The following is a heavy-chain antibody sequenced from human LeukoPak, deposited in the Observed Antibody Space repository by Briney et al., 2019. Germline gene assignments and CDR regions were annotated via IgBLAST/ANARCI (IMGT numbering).Heavy chain of an antibody. CDR3: ARVAVEAHAFDI. D-gene: IGHD5-24*01. V-gene: IGHV3-9*01. J-gene: IGHJ3*02. CDR1: GFTFDDYA. Sequence: GGSLRLSCAASGFTFDDYAMHWVRQAPGKGLEWVSGISWNSGSIGYADSVKGRFTISRDNAKNSLYLQMNSLRAEDTAVYYCARVAVEAHAFDIWGQGTMVTVSS. CDR2: ISWNSGSI.